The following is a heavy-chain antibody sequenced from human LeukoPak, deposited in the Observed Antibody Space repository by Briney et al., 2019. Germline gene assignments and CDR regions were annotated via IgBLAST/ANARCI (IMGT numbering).Heavy chain of an antibody. CDR3: AKTYDSSGYCVDY. CDR1: GFTFSSYG. D-gene: IGHD3-22*01. CDR2: ISYDGSNK. J-gene: IGHJ4*02. V-gene: IGHV3-30*18. Sequence: GGSLRLSCAASGFTFSSYGMHWVRQAPGKGLEWVAVISYDGSNKYNADSVKGRFTISRDNSKNTLYLQMNSLRAEDTAVYYCAKTYDSSGYCVDYWGQGTLVTVSS.